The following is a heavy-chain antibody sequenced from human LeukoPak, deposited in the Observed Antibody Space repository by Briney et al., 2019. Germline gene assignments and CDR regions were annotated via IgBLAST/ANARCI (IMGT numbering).Heavy chain of an antibody. J-gene: IGHJ3*02. D-gene: IGHD3-10*01. Sequence: ASVKVSCKASGYTFTSYGISWVRQAPGQGLEWMGWISAYNGNTNYAQKFQGRVTLTTDTSTSTAYMDLRSLRSDDTAVYYCARDREQYYYGVFDIWGQGTMVTVSS. V-gene: IGHV1-18*01. CDR2: ISAYNGNT. CDR1: GYTFTSYG. CDR3: ARDREQYYYGVFDI.